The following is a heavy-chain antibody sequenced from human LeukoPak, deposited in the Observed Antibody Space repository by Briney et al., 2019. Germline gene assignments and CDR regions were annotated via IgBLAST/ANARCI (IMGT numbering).Heavy chain of an antibody. CDR1: GFTFGSYG. CDR3: AKDHHDYGDYGDAFDI. CDR2: ISYDGSNK. Sequence: GGSLRLSCAASGFTFGSYGMHWVRQAPGKGLEWVAVISYDGSNKYYADSVKGRFTISRDNSKNTLYLQMNSLRAEDTAVYYCAKDHHDYGDYGDAFDIWGQGTMVTVSS. J-gene: IGHJ3*02. V-gene: IGHV3-30*18. D-gene: IGHD4-17*01.